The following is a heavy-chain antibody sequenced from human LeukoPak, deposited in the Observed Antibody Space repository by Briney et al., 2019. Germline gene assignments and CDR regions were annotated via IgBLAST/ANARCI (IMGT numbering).Heavy chain of an antibody. CDR2: IYPVDSDT. CDR1: GYSFTSYW. Sequence: GESLKISCKGSGYSFTSYWIGWVRQMPGKGLEWMGIIYPVDSDTIYSPSFQGHVTISAHKSISTAYLQWSSLKASDTAMYYCARQGGSARNWFDPWGQGTLVTVSS. CDR3: ARQGGSARNWFDP. V-gene: IGHV5-51*01. J-gene: IGHJ5*02. D-gene: IGHD3-10*01.